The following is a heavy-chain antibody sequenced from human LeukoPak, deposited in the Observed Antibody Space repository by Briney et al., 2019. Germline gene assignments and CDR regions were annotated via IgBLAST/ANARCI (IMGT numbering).Heavy chain of an antibody. J-gene: IGHJ3*02. CDR1: GGSISSGGYY. CDR3: ATNSDIYDSSGYYLQGAFDI. CDR2: IYYSGST. Sequence: SETLSLTCTVSGGSISSGGYYWSWLRQHPGQGLEWIGYIYYSGSTYYNPSLKSRVTISVDTSKNQFSLKLSSVTAADTAVYYCATNSDIYDSSGYYLQGAFDIWGQGTMVTVSS. V-gene: IGHV4-31*03. D-gene: IGHD3-22*01.